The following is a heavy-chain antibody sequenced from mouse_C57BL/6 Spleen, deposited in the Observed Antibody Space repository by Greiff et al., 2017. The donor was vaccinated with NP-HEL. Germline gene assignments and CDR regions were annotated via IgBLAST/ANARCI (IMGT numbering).Heavy chain of an antibody. CDR2: IHPNSGST. Sequence: QVQLQQPGAELVKPGASVKLSCKASGYTFTSYWMHWVKQRPGQGLEWIGMIHPNSGSTNYNEKFKSKATLTVDNSSSTAYMQLSSLTSEDSAVYYCASTVVATDYYAMDYWGQGTSVTVSS. J-gene: IGHJ4*01. CDR1: GYTFTSYW. CDR3: ASTVVATDYYAMDY. D-gene: IGHD1-1*01. V-gene: IGHV1-64*01.